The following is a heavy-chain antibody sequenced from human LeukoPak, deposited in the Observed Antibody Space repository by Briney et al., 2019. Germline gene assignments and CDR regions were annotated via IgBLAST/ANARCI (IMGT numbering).Heavy chain of an antibody. CDR3: AREYYDILTGFWVPGDY. Sequence: GGSLRLSCAASGFTFSSYWMHWVRQAPGKGLVWVSRINSDGSSTSYADSVKGRFTIPRDNAKNTLYLQMNSLRAEDTAVHYCAREYYDILTGFWVPGDYWGQGTLVTVSS. J-gene: IGHJ4*02. D-gene: IGHD3-9*01. CDR1: GFTFSSYW. CDR2: INSDGSST. V-gene: IGHV3-74*01.